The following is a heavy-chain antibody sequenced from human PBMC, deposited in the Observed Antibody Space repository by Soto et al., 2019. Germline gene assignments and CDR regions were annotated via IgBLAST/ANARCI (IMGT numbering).Heavy chain of an antibody. J-gene: IGHJ4*02. CDR3: ARVDYYDSSGESKNDY. Sequence: ASVKVSFKASGYPFTWNYIHWVRHAPGQGLEWMGWINPNSGGTNYAQKFQGRVTMTRDTSISTAYMELSRLRSDDTAVYYCARVDYYDSSGESKNDYWGQGTLVTVSS. CDR1: GYPFTWNY. V-gene: IGHV1-2*02. CDR2: INPNSGGT. D-gene: IGHD3-22*01.